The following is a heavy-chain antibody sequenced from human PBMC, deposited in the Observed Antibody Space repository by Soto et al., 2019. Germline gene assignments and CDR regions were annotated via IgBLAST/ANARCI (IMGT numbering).Heavy chain of an antibody. J-gene: IGHJ3*01. D-gene: IGHD2-21*02. Sequence: EVQLLESGGGLVQPGGSLRLSCAASGFTFSNYAINWVRLAPGKGLEWVSGISGDGGSIDYADSVKGRFTIFRDTSNNTVFLQMNSLRADDTAVYYCAKGFIVVVTVLRPDDAFDVWGQGTMVTVSS. CDR2: ISGDGGSI. CDR1: GFTFSNYA. V-gene: IGHV3-23*01. CDR3: AKGFIVVVTVLRPDDAFDV.